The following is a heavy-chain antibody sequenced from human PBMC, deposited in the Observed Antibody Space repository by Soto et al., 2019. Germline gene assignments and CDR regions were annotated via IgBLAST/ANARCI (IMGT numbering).Heavy chain of an antibody. J-gene: IGHJ4*02. V-gene: IGHV2-5*02. Sequence: QITLKESGPTLVRPTQTLTLTCTFSGFSLTTSGVGVGWIRQPPGKALEWLALIYWDDEHRYSPSLKTRLTITKDTSKNQVVLTMTNLGPADTATYYCAREIYSSTYFGSWGQGTLVTVYS. CDR2: IYWDDEH. CDR1: GFSLTTSGVG. D-gene: IGHD6-13*01. CDR3: AREIYSSTYFGS.